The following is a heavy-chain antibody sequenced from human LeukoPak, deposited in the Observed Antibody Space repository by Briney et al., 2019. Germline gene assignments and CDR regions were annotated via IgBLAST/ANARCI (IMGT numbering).Heavy chain of an antibody. CDR3: ASGELDSLYYFDY. D-gene: IGHD1-1*01. CDR2: IHGDGIST. CDR1: GFTFSTYL. J-gene: IGHJ4*02. Sequence: GGSLRLSCAASGFTFSTYLMHWVRQAPGKGLVWVSRIHGDGISTTYADSVKGRFTISRDNAKNTLYLQMNCLRAEDTAVYFCASGELDSLYYFDYWGQGTLVTVSS. V-gene: IGHV3-74*01.